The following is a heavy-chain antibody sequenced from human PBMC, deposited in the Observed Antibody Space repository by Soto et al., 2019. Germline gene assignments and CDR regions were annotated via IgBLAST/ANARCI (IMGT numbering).Heavy chain of an antibody. CDR3: AHRVLRTVFGLVTTTAIYFDF. D-gene: IGHD3-3*01. Sequence: QITLNESGPTQVKPRQTLTLTCTFSGFSLTTSGVGVGWIRQSPGKAPEWLALIYWDDDKRYSPSLKSRLTITKDTSKNPVVLTMADWDPADTASYYCAHRVLRTVFGLVTTTAIYFDFWGQGTPVAVSS. V-gene: IGHV2-5*02. J-gene: IGHJ4*02. CDR2: IYWDDDK. CDR1: GFSLTTSGVG.